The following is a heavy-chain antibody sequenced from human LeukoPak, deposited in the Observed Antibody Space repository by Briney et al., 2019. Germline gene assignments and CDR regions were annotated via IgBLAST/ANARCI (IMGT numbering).Heavy chain of an antibody. D-gene: IGHD1-1*01. CDR1: GGSISSSSYY. J-gene: IGHJ6*02. CDR2: IYYSGST. Sequence: SETLSLTCTVSGGSISSSSYYWGWIRQPPGKGLEWIGSIYYSGSTYYNPSLKSRVTISVDTSKNQFSLKLSSVTAADTAVYYCASLVQLERLSYYYYGMDVWGQGTTVTVSS. V-gene: IGHV4-39*07. CDR3: ASLVQLERLSYYYYGMDV.